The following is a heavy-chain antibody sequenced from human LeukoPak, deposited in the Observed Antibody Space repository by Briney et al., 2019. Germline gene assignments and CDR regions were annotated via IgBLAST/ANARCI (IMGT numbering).Heavy chain of an antibody. CDR1: GFTFSNYE. V-gene: IGHV3-48*03. CDR2: ISSSGSDI. D-gene: IGHD5-24*01. Sequence: GGSLRLSCAASGFTFSNYEMHWVRQAPGKGLEWVSYISSSGSDIYYADSVKGRFTISRDNAKNSLYLQMNSLRAEDTAVYYCASAADGYKEWGQGTLVTVSS. J-gene: IGHJ4*02. CDR3: ASAADGYKE.